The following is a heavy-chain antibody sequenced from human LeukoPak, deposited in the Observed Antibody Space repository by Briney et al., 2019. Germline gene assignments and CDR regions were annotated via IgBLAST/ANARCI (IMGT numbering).Heavy chain of an antibody. CDR2: IYYRGRA. CDR3: ARLLHDWFDY. CDR1: GDSINSYY. Sequence: SETVSLTCSVSGDSINSYYWSWLRQPPGKGLEWLGYIYYRGRANYNPSLKSRVTISIDASKNQFSLKLTSVTAADTAVYYCARLLHDWFDYWGQGTLVTVSS. V-gene: IGHV4-59*08. D-gene: IGHD4-11*01. J-gene: IGHJ5*01.